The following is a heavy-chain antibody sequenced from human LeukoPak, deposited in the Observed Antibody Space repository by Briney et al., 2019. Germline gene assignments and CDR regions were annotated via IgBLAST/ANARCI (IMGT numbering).Heavy chain of an antibody. D-gene: IGHD3-16*02. CDR1: GFTFSSYW. CDR2: INSDGSST. Sequence: PGGSLRLSCAASGFTFSSYWMHWVRQAPGKGLVWVSRINSDGSSTSYADSVKGRFTISRENAKNTLYLQMNSLRAEDTAVYYCALYVWGSYRAFDPWGQGTLVTVSS. J-gene: IGHJ5*02. V-gene: IGHV3-74*01. CDR3: ALYVWGSYRAFDP.